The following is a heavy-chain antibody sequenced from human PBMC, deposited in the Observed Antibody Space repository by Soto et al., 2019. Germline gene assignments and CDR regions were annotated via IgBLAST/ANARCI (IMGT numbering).Heavy chain of an antibody. CDR2: ITAHTGVT. CDR1: GYTFSKYG. CDR3: ARVDILTGYYYFDF. Sequence: QVQLVQSGAEVRKPGASVKVSGATSGYTFSKYGITWIRQAPGQGLERMGWITAHTGVTAYAQRFQGRVTITADTSTRTSYMELRSLRSDDTAVYYCARVDILTGYYYFDFWGQGTLVTVSS. D-gene: IGHD3-9*01. J-gene: IGHJ4*02. V-gene: IGHV1-18*01.